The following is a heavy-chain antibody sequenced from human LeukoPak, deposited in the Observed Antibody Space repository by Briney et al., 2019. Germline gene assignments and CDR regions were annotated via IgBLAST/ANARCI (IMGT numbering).Heavy chain of an antibody. V-gene: IGHV1-3*01. CDR2: INAGNCNT. J-gene: IGHJ5*02. CDR1: GYTFTSYA. CDR3: ARDRSGPAGSIAVARWFDP. D-gene: IGHD6-19*01. Sequence: GASVKVSCKASGYTFTSYALHWVRQAPGQRREWMGWINAGNCNTKYSQKFQGRVTITRDTSASTAYMKLSSLKPEDTAVYYCARDRSGPAGSIAVARWFDPWGQGTLVTVSS.